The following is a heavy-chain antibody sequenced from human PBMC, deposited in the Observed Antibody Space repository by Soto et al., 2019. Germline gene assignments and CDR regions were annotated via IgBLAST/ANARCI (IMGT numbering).Heavy chain of an antibody. V-gene: IGHV4-30-2*06. D-gene: IGHD3-10*01. CDR1: GDSISGGGCS. J-gene: IGHJ4*01. CDR3: ARGHYFGSGSTD. Sequence: PSETLSLTCAVSGDSISGGGCSWNWIRQSPGKGLEWIGYIYPSGTSYYNPSLKSRVTISVDKSQNQFSLRLSSMTAADTAVYYCARGHYFGSGSTDWGHGTLVTVSS. CDR2: IYPSGTS.